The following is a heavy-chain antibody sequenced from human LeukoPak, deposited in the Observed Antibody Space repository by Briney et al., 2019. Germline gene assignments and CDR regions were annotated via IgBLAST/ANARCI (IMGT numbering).Heavy chain of an antibody. CDR3: ARAGIVASLDI. Sequence: GGSLRLSCAASGFTFSSYEMNWVHQAPGKGLEWVSYISSSGSTIYYADSVKGRFTISRDNAKNSLYLQMNSLRAEDTAVYYCARAGIVASLDIWGQGTMVTVSS. J-gene: IGHJ3*02. D-gene: IGHD5-12*01. CDR1: GFTFSSYE. V-gene: IGHV3-48*03. CDR2: ISSSGSTI.